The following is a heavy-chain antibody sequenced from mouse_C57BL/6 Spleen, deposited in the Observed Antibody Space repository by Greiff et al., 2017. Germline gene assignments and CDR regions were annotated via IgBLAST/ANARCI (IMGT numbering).Heavy chain of an antibody. J-gene: IGHJ2*01. V-gene: IGHV1-53*01. CDR1: GYTFTSYW. CDR2: INPSNGGT. Sequence: QVQLQQPGTELVKPGASVKLSCKASGYTFTSYWMHWVKQRPGQGLEWIGNINPSNGGTNYNEMFKSKATLTVDKSSSTAYMQLSSLTSEDSAVYYCSSNYYGSRVYYFDDWGQGTTLTVSS. CDR3: SSNYYGSRVYYFDD. D-gene: IGHD1-1*01.